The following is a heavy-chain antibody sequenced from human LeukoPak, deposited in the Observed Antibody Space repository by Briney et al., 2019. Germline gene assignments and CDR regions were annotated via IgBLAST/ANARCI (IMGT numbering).Heavy chain of an antibody. J-gene: IGHJ4*02. CDR2: INPNSGGT. V-gene: IGHV1-2*02. CDR1: GYTFTGYY. Sequence: ASVKVSCKASGYTFTGYYMHWVRQAPGQGLEWMGWINPNSGGTNYAQKFQGRVTMTRDTSISTAYMELSRLRSDDTAVYYCARRRVAAAGMGPPIDYWGQGTLVTVSS. CDR3: ARRRVAAAGMGPPIDY. D-gene: IGHD6-13*01.